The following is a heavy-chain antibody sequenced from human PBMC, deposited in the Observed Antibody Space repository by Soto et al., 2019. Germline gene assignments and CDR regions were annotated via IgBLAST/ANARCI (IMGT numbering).Heavy chain of an antibody. CDR1: GYSFTSYW. V-gene: IGHV5-10-1*03. CDR3: ARRLTNPTAIIGRTEFDY. J-gene: IGHJ4*02. D-gene: IGHD1-20*01. CDR2: IAPSASYA. Sequence: EVQLVQSGAEVREPGESLRISCQASGYSFTSYWITWVRQIPGKGLEWMGRIAPSASYANYNPSFQGHVTISADKSISTAYLQWSRLEASDTAIYYCARRLTNPTAIIGRTEFDYWGQGTLITVSS.